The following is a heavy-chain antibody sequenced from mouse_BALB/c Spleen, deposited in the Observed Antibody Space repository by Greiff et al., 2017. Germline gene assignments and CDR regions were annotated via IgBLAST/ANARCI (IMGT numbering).Heavy chain of an antibody. D-gene: IGHD2-10*02. CDR1: GYSITSDYA. Sequence: EVKLQESGPGLVKPSQSLSLTCTVTGYSITSDYAWNWIRQFPGNKLEWMGYISYSGSTSYNPSLKSRISITRDTSKNQFFLQLNSVTTEDTATYYCAPYGNLYYFDYWGQGTTLTVSS. J-gene: IGHJ2*01. CDR2: ISYSGST. CDR3: APYGNLYYFDY. V-gene: IGHV3-2*02.